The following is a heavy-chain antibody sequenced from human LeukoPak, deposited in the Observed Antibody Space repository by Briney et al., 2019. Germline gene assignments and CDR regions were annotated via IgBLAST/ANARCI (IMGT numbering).Heavy chain of an antibody. Sequence: GASVKVSCKASGGTFSSYAISWVRQAPGQGLEWMGGIIPIFGTANYAQKFQGRVTITTDESTSTAYMELSSLRSEDTAVYYCASALRFLESPPPYWGQGTLVTVSS. CDR2: IIPIFGTA. CDR1: GGTFSSYA. CDR3: ASALRFLESPPPY. D-gene: IGHD3-3*01. J-gene: IGHJ4*02. V-gene: IGHV1-69*05.